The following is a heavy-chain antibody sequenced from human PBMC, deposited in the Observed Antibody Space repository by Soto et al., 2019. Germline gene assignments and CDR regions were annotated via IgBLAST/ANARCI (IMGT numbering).Heavy chain of an antibody. V-gene: IGHV4-59*01. D-gene: IGHD5-18*01. CDR3: ARARQRDTGRGLDV. J-gene: IGHJ6*02. Sequence: ENLSLTCTISVDSINNYFWNWIRQSPGKGLEWIGYISYSGSTSYNPSLQSRVTISSDTSKNQFSLELSSVTAADTAVYYCARARQRDTGRGLDVWGQGTTVTVSS. CDR1: VDSINNYF. CDR2: ISYSGST.